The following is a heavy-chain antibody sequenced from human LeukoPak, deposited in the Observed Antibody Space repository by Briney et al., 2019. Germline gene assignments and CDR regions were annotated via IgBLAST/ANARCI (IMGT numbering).Heavy chain of an antibody. CDR2: IRYDGSNE. D-gene: IGHD1-26*01. V-gene: IGHV3-30*02. CDR1: GFTFSTYG. CDR3: AKDSAVSGSYPDASDI. Sequence: GGSLRLSCAASGFTFSTYGLHWVRQAPGKGLEWVAFIRYDGSNEYYIDSVKGRFTLSRDNSKNTLYLQMNSLRAEDTAVYYCAKDSAVSGSYPDASDIWGQGTMVTVSS. J-gene: IGHJ3*02.